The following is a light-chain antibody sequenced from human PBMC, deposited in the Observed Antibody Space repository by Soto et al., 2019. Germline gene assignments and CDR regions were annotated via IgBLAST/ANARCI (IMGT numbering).Light chain of an antibody. J-gene: IGKJ1*01. CDR1: QNVYTN. Sequence: EIVMTQSPATLSVSPGERATLSCRASQNVYTNVAWYQQRPGQAPRLLIYSASTRATGIPARFSGSGSGTEFTLTISSLQSEDFAIYYWQQSTGWPLTFGQGTEVEIK. CDR3: QQSTGWPLT. V-gene: IGKV3-15*01. CDR2: SAS.